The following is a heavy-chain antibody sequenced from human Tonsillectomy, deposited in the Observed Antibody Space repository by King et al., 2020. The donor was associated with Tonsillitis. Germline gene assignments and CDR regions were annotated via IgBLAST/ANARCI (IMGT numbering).Heavy chain of an antibody. Sequence: VQLVESGGGLVQPGGSLRLSCAVSGFTFSNYWMNWVRQTPGKGLVWVSRINSDGSSTTYADSVKGRLTISRDNAKNTLYLQRNSLRVEDTAVYYCARAPGAGNFYFDYWGQGTLVTVSS. V-gene: IGHV3-74*01. D-gene: IGHD6-19*01. CDR2: INSDGSST. J-gene: IGHJ4*02. CDR1: GFTFSNYW. CDR3: ARAPGAGNFYFDY.